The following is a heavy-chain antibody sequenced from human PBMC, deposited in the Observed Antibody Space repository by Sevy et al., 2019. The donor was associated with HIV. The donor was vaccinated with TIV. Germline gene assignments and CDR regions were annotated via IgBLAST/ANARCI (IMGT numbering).Heavy chain of an antibody. CDR2: ISHDGSNK. V-gene: IGHV3-30*04. J-gene: IGHJ4*02. Sequence: GGSLRLSCAASGFTFSTYSINWVRQAPGKGLDWVAVISHDGSNKYYADSVKGRFTSCRENSKNTLYLQMNSLRAEDTAVYYCAKPGITMVRGVIGPGYFDYWGQGTLVTVSS. CDR1: GFTFSTYS. CDR3: AKPGITMVRGVIGPGYFDY. D-gene: IGHD3-10*01.